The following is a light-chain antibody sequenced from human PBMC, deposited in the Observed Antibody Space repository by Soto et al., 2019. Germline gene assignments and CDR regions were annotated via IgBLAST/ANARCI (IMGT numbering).Light chain of an antibody. J-gene: IGKJ4*01. CDR3: QQYNSWPPLP. CDR1: RSVSSS. Sequence: EMVLTQSPRPLSLSPGEKATLSCRASRSVSSSFLAWYQQKPGQAPRLLIYGAYTRATGIPATFSGSGSGTEFTLTISSLQSEDFAVYYRQQYNSWPPLPFGGGTKVDI. V-gene: IGKV3-15*01. CDR2: GAY.